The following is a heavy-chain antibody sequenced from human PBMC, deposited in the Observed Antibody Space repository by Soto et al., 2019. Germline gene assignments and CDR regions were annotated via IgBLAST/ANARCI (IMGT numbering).Heavy chain of an antibody. D-gene: IGHD5-12*01. CDR2: IIPIFGTA. CDR3: ARDRDIVATIKPTGFYYGMDV. Sequence: SVKVSNTASGAPLISYAISWVRRATGQGLEWMGGIIPIFGTANYAQKFQGRVTITADKSTSTAYMELSSLRSEDTAVYYCARDRDIVATIKPTGFYYGMDVWGQGTTVTVS. V-gene: IGHV1-69*06. J-gene: IGHJ6*02. CDR1: GAPLISYA.